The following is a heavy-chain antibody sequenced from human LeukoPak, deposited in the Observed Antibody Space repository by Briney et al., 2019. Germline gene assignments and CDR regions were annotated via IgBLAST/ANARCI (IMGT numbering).Heavy chain of an antibody. Sequence: GGSLRLSCAASGFTFSSYAMSWVRQAPGKGLEWVSTISSSGGYIYYSDSVKGRFTISRDNSKNSLYLQMTSLRPEDTALYYCARKVGDHYDSSGYPDCWGQGTLVTVSS. J-gene: IGHJ4*02. CDR1: GFTFSSYA. D-gene: IGHD3-22*01. CDR3: ARKVGDHYDSSGYPDC. CDR2: ISSSGGYI. V-gene: IGHV3-21*01.